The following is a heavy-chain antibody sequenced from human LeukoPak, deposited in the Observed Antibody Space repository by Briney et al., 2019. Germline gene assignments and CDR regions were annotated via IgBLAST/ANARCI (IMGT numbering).Heavy chain of an antibody. V-gene: IGHV3-7*03. J-gene: IGHJ3*02. CDR1: GFTFSSYW. CDR2: INHNGNVN. D-gene: IGHD3-22*01. Sequence: GGSLRLSCAASGFTFSSYWMNWARQAPGKGLEWVASINHNGNVNYYVDSVKGRFTISRDNAKNSLYLQMSNLRAEDTAVYYCASKRFGYDGSGYHKQDDAFDIWGQGTMVTVSS. CDR3: ASKRFGYDGSGYHKQDDAFDI.